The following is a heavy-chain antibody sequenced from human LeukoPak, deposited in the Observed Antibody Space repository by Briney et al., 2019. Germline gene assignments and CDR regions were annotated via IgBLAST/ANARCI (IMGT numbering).Heavy chain of an antibody. CDR3: ARDSLDS. Sequence: GGSLRLSCAASRFTFSNYWMSWARRAPGKGLEWVANINQDGSEKYFLDSVKGRFTISRDNAKNSLYLQMNSLRAEDTAVYYCARDSLDSWGQGTLVTVSS. V-gene: IGHV3-7*01. CDR1: RFTFSNYW. J-gene: IGHJ4*02. CDR2: INQDGSEK.